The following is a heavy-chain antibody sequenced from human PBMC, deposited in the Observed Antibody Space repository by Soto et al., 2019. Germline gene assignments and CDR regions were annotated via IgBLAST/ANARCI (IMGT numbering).Heavy chain of an antibody. J-gene: IGHJ4*01. CDR1: GGSISSGGYY. D-gene: IGHD1-1*01. CDR2: IYYSGST. CDR3: ARGYRPRNWNFDY. V-gene: IGHV4-31*03. Sequence: SETLSLTCTVSGGSISSGGYYWSWIRQHPGKGLEWIGYIYYSGSTYYNPSLKSRVTISVDTSKNQFSLKLSSVTAADTAVYYCARGYRPRNWNFDYWGHGTLVTVSS.